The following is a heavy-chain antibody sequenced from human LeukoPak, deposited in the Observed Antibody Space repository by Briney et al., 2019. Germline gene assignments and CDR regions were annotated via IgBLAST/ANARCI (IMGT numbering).Heavy chain of an antibody. V-gene: IGHV3-13*01. J-gene: IGHJ4*02. CDR3: AALGDSIY. CDR1: GFTFTNYW. CDR2: IGHAGDT. D-gene: IGHD1-26*01. Sequence: PGGSLRLSCAASGFTFTNYWMHWVRHVSGKGLEWVSAIGHAGDTYYADSVKGRFTISREDAKNYFFLQMNSLRAGDTAVYFCAALGDSIYWGQGTLVTVSS.